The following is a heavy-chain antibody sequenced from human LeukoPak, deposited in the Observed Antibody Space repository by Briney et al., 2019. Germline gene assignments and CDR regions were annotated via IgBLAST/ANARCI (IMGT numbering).Heavy chain of an antibody. CDR1: GGSISSFY. CDR2: IHTSGST. J-gene: IGHJ3*02. Sequence: SETLSLTCTVSGGSISSFYWSWIRQPAGKGLEWIGRIHTSGSTNYNPSLKSRVTMSVDTSNNQFSLKLSSVTAADTAVYYCARDWTDAFDIWGQGTMVTVSS. D-gene: IGHD3/OR15-3a*01. V-gene: IGHV4-4*07. CDR3: ARDWTDAFDI.